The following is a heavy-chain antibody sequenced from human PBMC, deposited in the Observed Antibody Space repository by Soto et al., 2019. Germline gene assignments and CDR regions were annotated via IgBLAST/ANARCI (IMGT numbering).Heavy chain of an antibody. CDR1: GFTFSSYG. J-gene: IGHJ2*01. CDR3: AKGGSKRDYWYFDL. V-gene: IGHV3-30*18. Sequence: QVQLVESGGGVVQPGRSLRLSCAASGFTFSSYGMHWVRQAPGKGLEWVAVISYDGSNKYYADSVKGRFTISRDNSKNTLYLQMNSLGAEDTAVYYCAKGGSKRDYWYFDLWGRGTLVTVSS. CDR2: ISYDGSNK. D-gene: IGHD3-10*01.